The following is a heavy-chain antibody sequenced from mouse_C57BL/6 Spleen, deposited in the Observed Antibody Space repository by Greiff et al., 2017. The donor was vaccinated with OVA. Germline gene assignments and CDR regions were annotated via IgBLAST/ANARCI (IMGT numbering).Heavy chain of an antibody. J-gene: IGHJ2*01. CDR3: ARSPDLYYFDY. CDR1: GYTFTSYW. V-gene: IGHV1-64*01. Sequence: QVQLQQPGAELVKPGASVKLSCKASGYTFTSYWMHWVKQRPGQGLEWIGMIHPNSGSTNYNEKFKSKATLTVDKSSSTAYMQLSSLTSEDSAVYYCARSPDLYYFDYWGQGTTLTVSS. CDR2: IHPNSGST.